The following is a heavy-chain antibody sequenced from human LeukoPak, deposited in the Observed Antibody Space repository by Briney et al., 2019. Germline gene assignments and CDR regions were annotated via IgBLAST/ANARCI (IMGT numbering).Heavy chain of an antibody. CDR1: GYTFTSYY. V-gene: IGHV1-46*01. J-gene: IGHJ5*02. D-gene: IGHD2-2*02. CDR2: INPSGGST. Sequence: ASVKVSCKASGYTFTSYYMHWVRQAPGQGLEWMGIINPSGGSTSYAQKFQGRATMTRDTSTSTVYMELSSLRSEDTAVYYYARDYGVVVPAAIKGYNWFDPWGQGTLVTVSS. CDR3: ARDYGVVVPAAIKGYNWFDP.